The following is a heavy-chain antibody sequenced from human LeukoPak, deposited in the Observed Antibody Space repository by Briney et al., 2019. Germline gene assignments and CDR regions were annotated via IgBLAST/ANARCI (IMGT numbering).Heavy chain of an antibody. CDR1: GYTFTGYY. Sequence: ASVKVSCKASGYTFTGYYMHWVRQAPGQGLEWMGRINPNSGGTNYAQKFQGRVTMTRDTSTSTVYMELSSLRSEDTAVYYCARDGADTAINWGQGTLVTVSS. CDR2: INPNSGGT. D-gene: IGHD5-18*01. CDR3: ARDGADTAIN. V-gene: IGHV1-2*06. J-gene: IGHJ4*02.